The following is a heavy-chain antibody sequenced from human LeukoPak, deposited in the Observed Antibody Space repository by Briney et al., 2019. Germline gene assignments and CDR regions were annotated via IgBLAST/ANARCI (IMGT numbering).Heavy chain of an antibody. J-gene: IGHJ4*02. CDR3: ARDGYGALRFDC. CDR1: GFTFSSYA. D-gene: IGHD4/OR15-4a*01. Sequence: GESLRLSCAASGFTFSSYAMSWVRQAPGKGLEWISYLSSSGSHTNFADSVEGRFTISRDNAKNSLYLQMKSLRVEDTAVYYCARDGYGALRFDCWGQGTLVTVSS. V-gene: IGHV3-21*05. CDR2: LSSSGSHT.